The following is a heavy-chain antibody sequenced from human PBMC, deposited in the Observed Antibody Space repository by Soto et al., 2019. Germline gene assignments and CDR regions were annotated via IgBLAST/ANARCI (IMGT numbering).Heavy chain of an antibody. J-gene: IGHJ6*02. CDR2: IYYSGST. CDR3: ARAVNLVDTDYYYGMDV. D-gene: IGHD5-12*01. Sequence: SETLSLTCTVSGGSISSGGYYWSWIRQHPGKGLEWIGYIYYSGSTYYNPSLKSRVTISVDTSKNQFSLKLSSVTAADTAVYYCARAVNLVDTDYYYGMDVWGQGTTVTVS. V-gene: IGHV4-31*03. CDR1: GGSISSGGYY.